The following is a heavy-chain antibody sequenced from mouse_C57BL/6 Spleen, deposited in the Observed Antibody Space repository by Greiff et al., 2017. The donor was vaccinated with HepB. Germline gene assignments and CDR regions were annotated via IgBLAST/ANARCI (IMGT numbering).Heavy chain of an antibody. Sequence: QVQLQQPGAELVKPGASVKLSCKASGYTFTSYWMHWVKQRPGQGLEWIGMIHPNSGSTNYNEKFKSKATLTVDKSSSTAYMQLSSLTSEDSAVYYCARSDYYGSNPLDYWGQGTTLTVSS. D-gene: IGHD1-1*01. CDR2: IHPNSGST. V-gene: IGHV1-64*01. CDR1: GYTFTSYW. J-gene: IGHJ2*01. CDR3: ARSDYYGSNPLDY.